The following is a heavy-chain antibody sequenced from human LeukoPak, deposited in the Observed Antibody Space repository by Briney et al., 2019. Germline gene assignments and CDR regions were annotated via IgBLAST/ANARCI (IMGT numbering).Heavy chain of an antibody. CDR3: ASALGNYFDY. D-gene: IGHD1-26*01. CDR1: GGSFSGYY. Sequence: PSETLSLTCAVYGGSFSGYYWSWIRQPPGKGLEWIGEINHSGSTNYNPSLKSRVTISVDTSKNQFSLKLSSVTAADTAVYYCASALGNYFDYWGQGTLVTVSS. V-gene: IGHV4-34*01. CDR2: INHSGST. J-gene: IGHJ4*02.